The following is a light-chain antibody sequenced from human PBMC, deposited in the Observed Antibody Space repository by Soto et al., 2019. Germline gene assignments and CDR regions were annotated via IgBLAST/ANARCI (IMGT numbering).Light chain of an antibody. J-gene: IGKJ1*01. CDR2: GAV. V-gene: IGKV3-20*01. CDR1: QSVSGN. Sequence: EIVMTQSPATLSASPGERVTLSCRVSQSVSGNLAWYQQKPGQAPRLLIYGAVTRATGIPDRFSGSGSGTDFTLTISRLEPEDFAVYYCQQYGSSPQTFGQGTKVDIK. CDR3: QQYGSSPQT.